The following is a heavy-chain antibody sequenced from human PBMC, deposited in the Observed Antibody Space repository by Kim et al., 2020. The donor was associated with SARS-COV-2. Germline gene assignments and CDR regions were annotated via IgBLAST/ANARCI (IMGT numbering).Heavy chain of an antibody. V-gene: IGHV1-2*06. Sequence: ASVKVSCKASGYTFTGYYMHWVRQAPGQGLEWMGRINPNSGGTNYAQKFQGRVTMTRDTSISTAYMELSRLRSDDTAVYYCARAGRRIAAAGPGGNWFDPWGQGTLVTVSS. CDR1: GYTFTGYY. D-gene: IGHD6-13*01. CDR3: ARAGRRIAAAGPGGNWFDP. CDR2: INPNSGGT. J-gene: IGHJ5*02.